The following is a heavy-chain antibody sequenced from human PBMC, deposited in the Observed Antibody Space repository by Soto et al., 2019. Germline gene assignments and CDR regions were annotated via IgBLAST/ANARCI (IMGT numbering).Heavy chain of an antibody. V-gene: IGHV1-46*01. Sequence: QVQLVQSGAEVKKPGASVKVSCKASGYTFTSYYMHWVRQAPGQGLEWMGMIGPSGGSTTYAQNFQGRVTMTRDTSTSTVYMELSSMRPEDTAVYYCARDRTSGGLFDYWGQGTLVTVS. D-gene: IGHD2-15*01. CDR3: ARDRTSGGLFDY. CDR2: IGPSGGST. J-gene: IGHJ4*02. CDR1: GYTFTSYY.